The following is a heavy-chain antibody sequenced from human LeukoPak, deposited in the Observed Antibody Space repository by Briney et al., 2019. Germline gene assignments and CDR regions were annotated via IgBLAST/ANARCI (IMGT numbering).Heavy chain of an antibody. Sequence: GGSLRLSCAASGFTFSTYAMSWVRQAPGKGLEWVSAISGSGGNRYHADSVKGRFTISRDNSKSTLYLQMNSLRAEDTAVDYCAKYGYYGSGSYYNDFDYWGQGTLVTVSS. CDR2: ISGSGGNR. CDR1: GFTFSTYA. CDR3: AKYGYYGSGSYYNDFDY. J-gene: IGHJ4*02. D-gene: IGHD3-10*01. V-gene: IGHV3-23*01.